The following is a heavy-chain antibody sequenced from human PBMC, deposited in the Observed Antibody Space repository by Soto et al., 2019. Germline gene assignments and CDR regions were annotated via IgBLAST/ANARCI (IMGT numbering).Heavy chain of an antibody. V-gene: IGHV3-23*01. Sequence: GGSLRLSCAAFGFTFSSYALSWVRQAPEKGLEWVSAISDSGTNTYYADSVKGRFTISRDDSKNTLFLQMNSLRAEDTAIYYCAKTPPKSGSAPYYFTLDVWGQGTTVTVSS. CDR1: GFTFSSYA. J-gene: IGHJ6*02. CDR3: AKTPPKSGSAPYYFTLDV. CDR2: ISDSGTNT.